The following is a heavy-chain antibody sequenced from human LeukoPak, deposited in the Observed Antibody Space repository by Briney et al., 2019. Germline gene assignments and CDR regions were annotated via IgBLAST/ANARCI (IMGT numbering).Heavy chain of an antibody. Sequence: GGSLRLSCAASGFTFSNDVIAWVRQAPGKGLEWVSGISGSGFTLYYVDAVKGRFTTSRDNAKNALDLQTTTLRAEDRVVYCCAKSASNGAHFDYWGQGTLVTVSS. CDR3: AKSASNGAHFDY. J-gene: IGHJ4*02. CDR2: ISGSGFTL. CDR1: GFTFSNDV. V-gene: IGHV3-23*01.